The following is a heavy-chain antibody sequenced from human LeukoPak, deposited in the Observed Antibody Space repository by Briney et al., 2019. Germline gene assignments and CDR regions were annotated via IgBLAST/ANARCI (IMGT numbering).Heavy chain of an antibody. CDR1: GFTFDDYA. D-gene: IGHD6-13*01. J-gene: IGHJ5*02. Sequence: GGSLRLSCAASGFTFDDYAMHWVRQAPGKGLEWVSGISWNRGSIGYADSVKGRFTISRDNAKNSLYLQMNSLRAEDTALYYCAKDIGLDSSSWYVLWFDPWGQGTLVTVSS. V-gene: IGHV3-9*01. CDR3: AKDIGLDSSSWYVLWFDP. CDR2: ISWNRGSI.